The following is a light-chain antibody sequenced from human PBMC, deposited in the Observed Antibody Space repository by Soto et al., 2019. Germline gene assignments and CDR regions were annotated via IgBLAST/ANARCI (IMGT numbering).Light chain of an antibody. CDR2: GAS. CDR3: QQYGSSPYT. CDR1: QSVSSSY. V-gene: IGKV3-20*01. J-gene: IGKJ2*01. Sequence: EIVLTQSPGTLSLSPGERVTLSCRASQSVSSSYLAWYQQKPGQAPRLLIYGASSRATDIPDRFSGSGSGTDFSLTISILEPEEFAVYYCQQYGSSPYTFGEGTKLEIK.